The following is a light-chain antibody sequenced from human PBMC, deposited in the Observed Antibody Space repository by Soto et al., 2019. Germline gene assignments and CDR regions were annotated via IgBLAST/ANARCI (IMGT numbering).Light chain of an antibody. J-gene: IGLJ3*02. CDR3: SSYTTSGTPV. CDR2: EVS. V-gene: IGLV2-14*01. CDR1: SSDVGGYNY. Sequence: QSALTQPASGSGSPGQTITISCTGTSSDVGGYNYLSWYQQHPGKAPKVMIYEVSNRPSGVSNRFSGSKSGNTASLTISGLQAEDEADYFCSSYTTSGTPVFGGGTKLTLL.